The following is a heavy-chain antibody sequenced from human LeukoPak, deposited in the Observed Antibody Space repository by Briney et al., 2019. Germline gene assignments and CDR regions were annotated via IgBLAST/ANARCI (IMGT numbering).Heavy chain of an antibody. V-gene: IGHV3-48*03. D-gene: IGHD3-22*01. J-gene: IGHJ4*02. CDR1: GFTFSDYE. CDR2: ISNSGSTI. Sequence: GSLRLSCTASGFTFSDYEMNWVRQATGKGLEWVAYISNSGSTINYADSVKGRFTISRDNAKKSLYLQMSSLRAEDTAVYYCVVVFDYWGQGTLVTVSS. CDR3: VVVFDY.